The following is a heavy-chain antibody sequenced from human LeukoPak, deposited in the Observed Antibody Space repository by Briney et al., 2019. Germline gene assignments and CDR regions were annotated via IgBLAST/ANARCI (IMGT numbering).Heavy chain of an antibody. CDR1: GGSISSYY. Sequence: PSETLSLTCTVSGGSISSYYWSWIRQPPGKGQEWIGYMHYSGSTNYNPSLKSRVTISVDTSKNQFSLKLSSVTAADTAVYYCARASTIGGDFDYWGQGTLVTVSS. CDR3: ARASTIGGDFDY. D-gene: IGHD2-21*01. V-gene: IGHV4-59*01. CDR2: MHYSGST. J-gene: IGHJ4*02.